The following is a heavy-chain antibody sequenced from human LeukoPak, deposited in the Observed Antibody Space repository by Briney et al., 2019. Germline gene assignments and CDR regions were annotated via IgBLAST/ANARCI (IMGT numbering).Heavy chain of an antibody. V-gene: IGHV1-18*01. J-gene: IGHJ6*02. CDR3: ARDEPGYTIDYYHYGMDV. CDR2: ISAYNGNT. CDR1: GYTFTSYG. Sequence: ASVKVSCKASGYTFTSYGISWVRQAPGQGLEWMGWISAYNGNTNYAQKLQGRVTMTTDTSTSTAYMELRSLRSDDTAVYYCARDEPGYTIDYYHYGMDVWGQGTTVTVSS. D-gene: IGHD2-2*02.